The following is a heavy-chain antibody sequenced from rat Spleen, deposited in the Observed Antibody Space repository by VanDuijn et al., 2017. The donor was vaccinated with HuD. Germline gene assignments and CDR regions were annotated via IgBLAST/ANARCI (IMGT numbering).Heavy chain of an antibody. D-gene: IGHD5-1*01. CDR3: AKGSSFDY. CDR2: ISTGGGNT. CDR1: GFTFSDYA. V-gene: IGHV5S13*01. Sequence: EVQLVESGGGLVQPGRSLKLSCAASGFTFSDYAMAWVRQAPKKGLEWVASISTGGGNTYYRDSVKGRFTISRDNAKNTQYLQMDSLRSEDTATYYCAKGSSFDYWGQGVMVTVSS. J-gene: IGHJ2*01.